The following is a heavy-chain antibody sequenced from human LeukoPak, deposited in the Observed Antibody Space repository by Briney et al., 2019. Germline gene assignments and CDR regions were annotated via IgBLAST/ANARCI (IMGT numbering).Heavy chain of an antibody. CDR3: ARGVVAAAGRTFDF. CDR2: IYNSGST. V-gene: IGHV4-59*01. J-gene: IGHJ4*02. CDR1: GDSFSYFY. D-gene: IGHD6-13*01. Sequence: KASETLSLTCTVSGDSFSYFYWSWIRQPPGKGLGWIGYIYNSGSTSYNPSLKSRVTISLDTSQNQFSLKLSSLTAADTAVYYCARGVVAAAGRTFDFWGQGTLVTVSS.